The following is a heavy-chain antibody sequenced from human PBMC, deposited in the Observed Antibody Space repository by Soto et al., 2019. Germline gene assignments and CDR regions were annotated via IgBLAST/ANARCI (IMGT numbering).Heavy chain of an antibody. D-gene: IGHD7-27*01. Sequence: PRGSLRLSCVAPVFIFNNYWMHWVRQAPGKGLVWVSRINSDGSSTTYADSVKGRFTISRDNAKNTLYLQMNSLRAEDTAVYYCARDGGLGTKYFDYWGQGTLVTVSS. CDR2: INSDGSST. J-gene: IGHJ4*02. CDR3: ARDGGLGTKYFDY. V-gene: IGHV3-74*01. CDR1: VFIFNNYW.